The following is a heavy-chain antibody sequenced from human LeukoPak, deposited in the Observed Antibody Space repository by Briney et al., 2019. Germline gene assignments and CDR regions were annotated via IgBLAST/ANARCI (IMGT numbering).Heavy chain of an antibody. CDR1: GYTFTSYD. J-gene: IGHJ5*02. Sequence: ASVKVSCKASGYTFTSYDINWVRRATGQGLEWMGWMNPNSGNTGYAQKFQGRVTMTRNTSISTAYMELSSLRSEDTAVYYCAIGSVYDYVWGNVPWGQGTLVTVSS. V-gene: IGHV1-8*01. CDR2: MNPNSGNT. CDR3: AIGSVYDYVWGNVP. D-gene: IGHD3-16*01.